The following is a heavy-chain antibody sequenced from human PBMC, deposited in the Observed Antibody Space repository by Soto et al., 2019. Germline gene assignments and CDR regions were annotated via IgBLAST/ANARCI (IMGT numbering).Heavy chain of an antibody. CDR1: GYTLTELS. CDR3: ATIPYDILTGYPGRDYYYYYGIDV. CDR2: FDPEDGET. V-gene: IGHV1-24*01. D-gene: IGHD3-9*01. Sequence: GASVKVSCKVSGYTLTELSMHWVRQAPGKGLEWMGGFDPEDGETIYAQKFQGRVTMTEDTSTDTAYMELSSLRSEDTAVYYCATIPYDILTGYPGRDYYYYYGIDVWGQGTTVTVSS. J-gene: IGHJ6*02.